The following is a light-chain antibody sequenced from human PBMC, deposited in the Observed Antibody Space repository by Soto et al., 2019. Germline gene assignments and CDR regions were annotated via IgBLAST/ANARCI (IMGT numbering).Light chain of an antibody. Sequence: EIVMTQSPATLSVSPGERATLSCRASQSVSSNLSWYQQKPGQAPRRLIYGASTRATGIPARFSGSGSGTEFTLTISSLQSEDFAVYYCQKYNNWPPAITFGQGTRLEIK. CDR1: QSVSSN. J-gene: IGKJ5*01. CDR2: GAS. V-gene: IGKV3-15*01. CDR3: QKYNNWPPAIT.